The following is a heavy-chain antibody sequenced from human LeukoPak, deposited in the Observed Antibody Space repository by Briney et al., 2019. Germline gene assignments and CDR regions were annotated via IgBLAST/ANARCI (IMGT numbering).Heavy chain of an antibody. Sequence: KVSCKASGYTFTSYYMHWVRQAPGQGLEWMGIIYPGDSDTRYSPSFQGQVTISADKSISTAYLQWSSLKASDTAMYYCASHQWELGALIWGQGTMVTVSS. CDR1: GYTFTSYY. J-gene: IGHJ3*02. D-gene: IGHD1-26*01. CDR2: IYPGDSDT. CDR3: ASHQWELGALI. V-gene: IGHV5-51*01.